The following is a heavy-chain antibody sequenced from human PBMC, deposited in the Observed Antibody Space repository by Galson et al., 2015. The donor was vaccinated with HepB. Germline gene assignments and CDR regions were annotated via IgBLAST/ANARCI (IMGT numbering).Heavy chain of an antibody. CDR2: FDPEDGET. V-gene: IGHV1-24*01. CDR3: AKRGSSWTGGWENWFDP. Sequence: SVKVSCKVSGYTLTELSMHWVRQAPGKGLEWMGGFDPEDGETIYAQKFQGRVTMTEDTSTDTAYMELSSLRSEDTAVYYCAKRGSSWTGGWENWFDPWGQGTLVTVSS. J-gene: IGHJ5*02. CDR1: GYTLTELS. D-gene: IGHD6-13*01.